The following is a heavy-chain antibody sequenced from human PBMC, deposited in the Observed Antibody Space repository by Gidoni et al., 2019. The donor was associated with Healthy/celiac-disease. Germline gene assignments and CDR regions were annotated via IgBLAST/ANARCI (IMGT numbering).Heavy chain of an antibody. CDR2: SNHSGST. Sequence: QVQLQQWGAGLLKPSETLSLTCAVYGGSFSGYYWSWIRQPPGKGLALIGESNHSGSTNYNPSLKIRVTISVDTSKNQFSLKLSSVTAADTAVYYCARSRRYWFDPWGQGTLVTVSS. V-gene: IGHV4-34*01. D-gene: IGHD6-25*01. J-gene: IGHJ5*02. CDR1: GGSFSGYY. CDR3: ARSRRYWFDP.